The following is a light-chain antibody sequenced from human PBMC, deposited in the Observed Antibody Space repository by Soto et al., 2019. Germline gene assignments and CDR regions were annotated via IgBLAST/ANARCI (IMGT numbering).Light chain of an antibody. CDR3: LISSGGARV. CDR1: TGAVTIGHY. J-gene: IGLJ3*02. CDR2: DTN. V-gene: IGLV7-46*01. Sequence: QAVVTQEPSLTVSPGGTVSLTCGSNTGAVTIGHYPYWFQQKPGQAPRTLVYDTNNRHSRTPARFSGSLLVGKAALTLSGAQPEDEADYYCLISSGGARVFGGGTKLTVL.